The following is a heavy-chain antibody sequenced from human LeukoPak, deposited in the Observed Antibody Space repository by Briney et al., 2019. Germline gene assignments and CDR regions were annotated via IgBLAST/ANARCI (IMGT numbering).Heavy chain of an antibody. D-gene: IGHD2-15*01. Sequence: SETLSLTCTVSGGSISSYYWSWIRQPPGKGLEWIGYIYYSGSTNYNPSLKSRVTISVDTSKNQFSLKLSSVTAADTAVYYCAGAGGYCSGGSCYERNYYDSSGYHFWGQGTLVTVSS. V-gene: IGHV4-59*08. CDR1: GGSISSYY. CDR2: IYYSGST. CDR3: AGAGGYCSGGSCYERNYYDSSGYHF. J-gene: IGHJ4*02.